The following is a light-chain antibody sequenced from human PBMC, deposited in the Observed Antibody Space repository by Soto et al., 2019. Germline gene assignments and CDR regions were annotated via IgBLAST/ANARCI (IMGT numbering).Light chain of an antibody. J-gene: IGLJ2*01. V-gene: IGLV2-8*01. CDR1: SSDVGGYNY. CDR2: EVS. Sequence: QSALTQPPSASGSPGQSVTISCTGTSSDVGGYNYVSWYQQHPGKVPKFLIFEVSRRPSGVPDRFSGSKSGNTASLTVSGLQADDEADYYCSSYAGSNNPVIFGGGTKVTVL. CDR3: SSYAGSNNPVI.